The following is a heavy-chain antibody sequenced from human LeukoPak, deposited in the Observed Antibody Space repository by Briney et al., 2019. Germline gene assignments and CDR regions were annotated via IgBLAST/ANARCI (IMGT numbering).Heavy chain of an antibody. Sequence: SETLSLTCSVSGASISTSAYYWGRIRQPPGKGLEWIGYIYYSGSTNYNPSLKSRVTISVDTSKNQFSLKLSSVTAADTAVYYCARYCSSTSCPRRWFDYWGQGTLVTVSS. CDR2: IYYSGST. D-gene: IGHD2-2*01. CDR1: GASISTSAYY. V-gene: IGHV4-61*05. J-gene: IGHJ4*02. CDR3: ARYCSSTSCPRRWFDY.